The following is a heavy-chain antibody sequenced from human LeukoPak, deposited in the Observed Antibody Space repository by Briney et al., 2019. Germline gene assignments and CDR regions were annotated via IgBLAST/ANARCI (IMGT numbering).Heavy chain of an antibody. V-gene: IGHV3-21*01. CDR3: ARPSLLLFVDY. J-gene: IGHJ4*02. Sequence: GESLRLSCAASGFTFSSYSMNWVRQAPGKGLEWDSSISSSSSSDIYYAASVKGRFTISRDHAKNPLYLHMNSLRAEDTAVYYCARPSLLLFVDYWGQGTLVTVSS. D-gene: IGHD3-10*01. CDR2: ISSSSSSDI. CDR1: GFTFSSYS.